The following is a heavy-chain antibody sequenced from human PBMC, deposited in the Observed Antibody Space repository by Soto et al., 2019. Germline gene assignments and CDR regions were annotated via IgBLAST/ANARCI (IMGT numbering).Heavy chain of an antibody. CDR1: GGTFSSYA. J-gene: IGHJ6*02. V-gene: IGHV1-69*13. CDR3: ARDRYCSSTSCYNGRSGSSYNYYYGMDV. CDR2: IIPIFGTA. Sequence: SVKVSCKASGGTFSSYAIGWVRQAPGQGLEWMGGIIPIFGTANYAQKFQGRVTITADESTSTAYMELSSLRSEDTAVYYCARDRYCSSTSCYNGRSGSSYNYYYGMDVWGQGTTVTVSS. D-gene: IGHD2-2*02.